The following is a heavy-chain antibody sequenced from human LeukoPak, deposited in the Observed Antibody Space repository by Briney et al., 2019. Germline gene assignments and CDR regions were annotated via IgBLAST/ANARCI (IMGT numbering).Heavy chain of an antibody. J-gene: IGHJ4*02. CDR2: ISPTGSTT. V-gene: IGHV3-74*01. D-gene: IGHD3-10*01. CDR1: GFSFSGHW. CDR3: ARTKYGSALDY. Sequence: GGSLRLSCTASGFSFSGHWMHWARQLPGKGLVWVSRISPTGSTTSYADSVKGRFTVSRDNAKNTLYLQMNSLRAEDTAVYYCARTKYGSALDYWGQGTLVTVSS.